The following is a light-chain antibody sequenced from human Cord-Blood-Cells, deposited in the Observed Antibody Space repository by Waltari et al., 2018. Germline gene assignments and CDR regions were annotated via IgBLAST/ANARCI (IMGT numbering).Light chain of an antibody. CDR3: GADHGSGSNFVWV. J-gene: IGLJ3*02. V-gene: IGLV9-49*01. CDR2: VGTGGIVG. CDR1: SGYSNYN. Sequence: QPVLTQPPSASASLGAPVTLTRTLSSGYSNYNVDWYPQRPGKGPRFVMRVGTGGIVGSKGDGIPDRFSVLGSGLNRYLTIKNIQEEDESDYHCGADHGSGSNFVWVFGGGTKLTVL.